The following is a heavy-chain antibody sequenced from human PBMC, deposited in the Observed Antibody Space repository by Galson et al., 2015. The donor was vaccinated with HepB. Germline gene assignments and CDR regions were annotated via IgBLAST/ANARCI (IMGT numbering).Heavy chain of an antibody. CDR3: ARADIVVVPAAMSVSSYYYYYGMDV. Sequence: SLRLSCAASGFTFSSYSMNWVRQAPGKGLEWVSSISSSSSYIYYADSVKGRFTISRDNAKNSLYLQMNSLRAEDTAVYYCARADIVVVPAAMSVSSYYYYYGMDVWGQGTTVTVSS. D-gene: IGHD2-2*01. CDR1: GFTFSSYS. V-gene: IGHV3-21*01. J-gene: IGHJ6*02. CDR2: ISSSSSYI.